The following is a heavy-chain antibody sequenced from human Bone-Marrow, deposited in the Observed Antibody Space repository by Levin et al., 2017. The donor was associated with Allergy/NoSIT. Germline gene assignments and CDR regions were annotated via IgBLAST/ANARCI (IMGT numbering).Heavy chain of an antibody. Sequence: SETLSLTCTVSGGSISSGNNHWTWIRQPAGKGLEWIGRIHTSGSIIYNPSLKSRVTISLDTSKNQFSLKLSSVTAADTAVYYCARREWFGDKGWFDPWGQGTLVTVSS. J-gene: IGHJ5*02. D-gene: IGHD3-10*01. CDR2: IHTSGSI. V-gene: IGHV4-61*02. CDR1: GGSISSGNNH. CDR3: ARREWFGDKGWFDP.